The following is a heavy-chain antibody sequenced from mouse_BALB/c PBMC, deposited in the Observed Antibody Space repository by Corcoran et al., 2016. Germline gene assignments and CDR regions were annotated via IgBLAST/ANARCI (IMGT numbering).Heavy chain of an antibody. CDR2: ILPGSGST. V-gene: IGHV1-9*01. CDR1: GYTFSSYW. J-gene: IGHJ4*01. Sequence: QVQLQQSGAELMKPGASVKISCKATGYTFSSYWIEWVKQRPGHGLEWIGEILPGSGSTNYKEKFKGKATFTADTSSTTAYMQLSSLTSEDSAGYYWARADGNYYAMDYGGQGTSGTVSS. D-gene: IGHD2-1*01. CDR3: ARADGNYYAMDY.